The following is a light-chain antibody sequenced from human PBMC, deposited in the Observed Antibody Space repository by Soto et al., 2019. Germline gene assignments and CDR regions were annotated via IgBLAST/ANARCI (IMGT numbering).Light chain of an antibody. CDR2: EVS. CDR3: SSYTSSSSLGV. Sequence: QSALTQPASVSGSPGQSITISCTGTSSDVGDYHYVSWYQQHPGKAPRLIIYEVSNRPSGVSNRFSGSKSGNTASLTISGLQADDEADYYCSSYTSSSSLGVFGGGTKLTVL. CDR1: SSDVGDYHY. V-gene: IGLV2-14*01. J-gene: IGLJ3*02.